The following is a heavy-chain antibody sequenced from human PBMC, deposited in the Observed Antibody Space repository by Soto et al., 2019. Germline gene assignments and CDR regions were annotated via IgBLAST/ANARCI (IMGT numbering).Heavy chain of an antibody. CDR1: GYTFTSYY. D-gene: IGHD3-22*01. J-gene: IGHJ4*02. CDR3: ARRDSSGYYYAPFDY. CDR2: INPSGGST. Sequence: ASVKVSCKASGYTFTSYYMHWVRQAPGQGLEWMGIINPSGGSTSYAQKFQGRVTMTRDTSTSTVYMELSSLRSEDTAVYYCARRDSSGYYYAPFDYWGQGTLVTVS. V-gene: IGHV1-46*01.